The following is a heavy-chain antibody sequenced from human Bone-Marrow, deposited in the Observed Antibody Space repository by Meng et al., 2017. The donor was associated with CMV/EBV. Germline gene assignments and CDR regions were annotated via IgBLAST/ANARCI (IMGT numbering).Heavy chain of an antibody. J-gene: IGHJ6*02. V-gene: IGHV4-34*01. CDR1: GGSFSGYY. CDR3: ARWSMYYYCSGSYFHYYYYYGMDV. CDR2: INHSGST. Sequence: SETLSLSCAVYGGSFSGYYWSWIRQPPGKGLEWMGEINHSGSTNYNPSLKSRVTISVDTSKNQCSLKLSSVTAADTAVYYCARWSMYYYCSGSYFHYYYYYGMDVWGQGTTVTVSS. D-gene: IGHD3-10*01.